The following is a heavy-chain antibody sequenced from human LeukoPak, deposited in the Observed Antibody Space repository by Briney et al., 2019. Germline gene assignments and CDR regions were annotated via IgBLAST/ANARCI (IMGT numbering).Heavy chain of an antibody. CDR1: GYTLTALS. Sequence: ASVKVSCKVSGYTLTALSMHWVRQAPGKGFEWLGRFDPEKGETIYAQKFQGRVTMTEDTSTDTAYMELSSLRSEDTAVYYCATEGYYDSSGYYNDYWGQGTLVTVSS. CDR2: FDPEKGET. J-gene: IGHJ4*02. V-gene: IGHV1-24*01. D-gene: IGHD3-22*01. CDR3: ATEGYYDSSGYYNDY.